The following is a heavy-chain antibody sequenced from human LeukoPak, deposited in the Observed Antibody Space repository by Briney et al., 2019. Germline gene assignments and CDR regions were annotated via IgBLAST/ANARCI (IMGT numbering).Heavy chain of an antibody. CDR2: INSDGSST. Sequence: PGGSLRLSCAASGFTFSSYWMHWVRQAPGKGLVWVSRINSDGSSTSYAGSVKGRFTISRDNAKNTLYLQINSLRAEDTAVYYCAREKVDITIFGVGSYYYYFGMDVWGQGTTVTVSS. V-gene: IGHV3-74*01. J-gene: IGHJ6*02. D-gene: IGHD3-3*01. CDR3: AREKVDITIFGVGSYYYYFGMDV. CDR1: GFTFSSYW.